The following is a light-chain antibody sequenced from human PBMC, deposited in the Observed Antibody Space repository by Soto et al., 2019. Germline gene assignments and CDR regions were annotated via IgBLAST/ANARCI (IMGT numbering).Light chain of an antibody. Sequence: DIQMTQSPSSLSASVRDRITITCRASQSISNHLNWYQQKPGKGPNLLIYAASSLQRGVPSRFSGSGSGTDFTLTISSLQPDDFATYYCQQSFYVPYTFGPGTKVDIK. CDR3: QQSFYVPYT. CDR2: AAS. CDR1: QSISNH. V-gene: IGKV1-39*01. J-gene: IGKJ3*01.